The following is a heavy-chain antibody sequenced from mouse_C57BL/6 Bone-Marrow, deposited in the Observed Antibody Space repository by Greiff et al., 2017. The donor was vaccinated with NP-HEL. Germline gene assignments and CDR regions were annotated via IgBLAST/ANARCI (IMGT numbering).Heavy chain of an antibody. D-gene: IGHD2-3*01. CDR2: INPNYGTT. V-gene: IGHV1-39*01. CDR1: GYSFTDYN. CDR3: ARPALDGYYPAWFAY. J-gene: IGHJ3*01. Sequence: VQLQQSGPELVKPGASVKISCKASGYSFTDYNMNWVKQSNGKSLEWIGVINPNYGTTSYNQKFKGKATLTVDQSSSTAYMQLNSLTSEDAAVYYCARPALDGYYPAWFAYWGKGTLVTVSA.